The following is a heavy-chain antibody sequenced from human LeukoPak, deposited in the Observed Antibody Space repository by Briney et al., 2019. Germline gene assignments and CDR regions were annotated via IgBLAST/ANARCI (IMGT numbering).Heavy chain of an antibody. CDR3: ARSFLFTFDY. J-gene: IGHJ4*02. V-gene: IGHV4-30-2*01. D-gene: IGHD2/OR15-2a*01. CDR2: IYHSGST. Sequence: SQTLSLTCAVSGGSISSGGYSWSWIRQPPGKGLEWIGYIYHSGSTYYNPSLKSRVTISVDRSKNQFSLKLSSVTAADTAVYYCARSFLFTFDYWGQGTLVTVSS. CDR1: GGSISSGGYS.